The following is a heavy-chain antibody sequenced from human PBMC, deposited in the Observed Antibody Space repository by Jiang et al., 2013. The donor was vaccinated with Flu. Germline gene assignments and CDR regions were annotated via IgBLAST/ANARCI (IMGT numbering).Heavy chain of an antibody. CDR1: GYTFTGYY. CDR2: INPNSGGT. V-gene: IGHV1-2*04. D-gene: IGHD6-19*01. CDR3: ARAAYSSGWYGVRPFDP. Sequence: SGAEVKKPGASVKVSCKASGYTFTGYYMHWVRQAPGQGLEWMGWINPNSGGTNYAQKFQGWVTMTRDTSISTAYMELSRLRSDDTAVYYCARAAYSSGWYGVRPFDPWGQGTLVTVSS. J-gene: IGHJ5*02.